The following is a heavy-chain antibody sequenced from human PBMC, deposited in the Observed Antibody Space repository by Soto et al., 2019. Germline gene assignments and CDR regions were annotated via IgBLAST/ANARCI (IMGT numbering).Heavy chain of an antibody. J-gene: IGHJ5*02. CDR1: VVSISSFY. CDR3: ARDLNLAVAGSPLNWFEP. V-gene: IGHV4-59*01. CDR2: IYYSGST. Sequence: SETLSLTCTVSVVSISSFYWSLIRQPPGKGLEWIGYIYYSGSTNYNPSLKGRVTISLDTSKNQFSLNLSSVTAAETAVYYCARDLNLAVAGSPLNWFEPWGQGTMVTVSS. D-gene: IGHD6-19*01.